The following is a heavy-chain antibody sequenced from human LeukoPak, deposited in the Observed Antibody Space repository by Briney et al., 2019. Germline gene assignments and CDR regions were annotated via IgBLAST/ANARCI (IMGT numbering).Heavy chain of an antibody. V-gene: IGHV3-11*06. Sequence: PGGSLRLSCAASGFTFSDYYMNWIRQAPGKGLEWVSYISSSSSYTNYADSVKGRFTISRDNAKNSLYLQMNSLRAEDTAVYYCARDGGVCSGGSWYFEAFDIWGQGTMVTVSS. D-gene: IGHD2-15*01. CDR2: ISSSSSYT. J-gene: IGHJ3*02. CDR3: ARDGGVCSGGSWYFEAFDI. CDR1: GFTFSDYY.